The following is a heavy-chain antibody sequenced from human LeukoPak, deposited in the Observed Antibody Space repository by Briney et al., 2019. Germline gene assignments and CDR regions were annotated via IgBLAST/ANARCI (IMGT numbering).Heavy chain of an antibody. V-gene: IGHV4-34*01. Sequence: SETLSLTCVVYGESFRDYYWSWIRQTPGEGLQWIGGIKHSGSTDYNPSLKSRVTMSIDTSKNQFSLKLTSVTAADTAVYYCARESPIFGVVTALDYWGQGTLVTVSS. D-gene: IGHD3-3*01. CDR2: IKHSGST. J-gene: IGHJ4*02. CDR3: ARESPIFGVVTALDY. CDR1: GESFRDYY.